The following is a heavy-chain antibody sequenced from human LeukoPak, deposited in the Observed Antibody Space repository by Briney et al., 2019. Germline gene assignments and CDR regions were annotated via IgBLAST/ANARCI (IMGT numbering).Heavy chain of an antibody. J-gene: IGHJ5*02. CDR2: INHSGST. V-gene: IGHV4-34*01. Sequence: SETLSLTCAVYGGSFSGYYWSWIRQPPGKGLEWIGEINHSGSTNYNPSPKNRVTISVDTSQNQFSLKLSSVTAADTDVYSCARVGPVVVPAAPSSDWFDPWGQGTLVTVSS. CDR3: ARVGPVVVPAAPSSDWFDP. CDR1: GGSFSGYY. D-gene: IGHD2-2*01.